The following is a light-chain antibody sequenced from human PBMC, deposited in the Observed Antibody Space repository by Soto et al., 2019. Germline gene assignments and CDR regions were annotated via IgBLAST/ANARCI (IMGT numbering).Light chain of an antibody. Sequence: VVTQSTATLCLCPGERAPFSPRASQSLSSYLAWYQQKPGQDPRLLIYDASNRATGIPDRFSGSVSGTDFTLTISRLQPEDSAVYDCQQYGDAPFTVGPGTKVEIK. V-gene: IGKV3-11*01. J-gene: IGKJ3*01. CDR3: QQYGDAPFT. CDR1: QSLSSY. CDR2: DAS.